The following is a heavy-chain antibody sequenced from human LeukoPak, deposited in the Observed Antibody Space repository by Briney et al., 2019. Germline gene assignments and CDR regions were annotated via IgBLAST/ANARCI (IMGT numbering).Heavy chain of an antibody. CDR3: ARGGITVFGVVTVLDY. J-gene: IGHJ4*02. Sequence: PGGSLRLSCAASRFTFSSYAMSWVRQAPGKGLEWVSAISGSGGNTYYADSVKGRFTISRDNAKNSLYLQMNSLRAEDTALYYCARGGITVFGVVTVLDYWGQGTLITVSS. CDR2: ISGSGGNT. CDR1: RFTFSSYA. D-gene: IGHD3-3*01. V-gene: IGHV3-23*01.